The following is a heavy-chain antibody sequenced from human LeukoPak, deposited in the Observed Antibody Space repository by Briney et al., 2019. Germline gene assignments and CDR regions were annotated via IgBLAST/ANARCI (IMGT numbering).Heavy chain of an antibody. Sequence: QAGGSLRLSCAASGFTFSNYVMNWVRQAPGKGLEWVSTISASGGSTYYADSVKGRFTISRDNSKNTLYLQMNSLRAEDTAVYYCARRGAARRYDGMDVWGQGTTVTVSS. CDR1: GFTFSNYV. V-gene: IGHV3-23*01. CDR3: ARRGAARRYDGMDV. J-gene: IGHJ6*02. CDR2: ISASGGST. D-gene: IGHD6-6*01.